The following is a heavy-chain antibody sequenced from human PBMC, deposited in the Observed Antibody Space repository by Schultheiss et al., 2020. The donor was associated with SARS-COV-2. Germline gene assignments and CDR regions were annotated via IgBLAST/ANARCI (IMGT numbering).Heavy chain of an antibody. J-gene: IGHJ6*02. CDR3: ARGLGLQNYYSSGWSGLYYYYYGMDV. Sequence: SETLSLTCAVSGGSISSSNWWSWVRQPPGKGLEWIGEINHSGSTNYNPSLKSRVTISVDTSKNQFSLKLSSVTAADTAVYYCARGLGLQNYYSSGWSGLYYYYYGMDVWGQGTTVTVSS. CDR2: INHSGST. CDR1: GGSISSSNW. D-gene: IGHD6-19*01. V-gene: IGHV4-4*02.